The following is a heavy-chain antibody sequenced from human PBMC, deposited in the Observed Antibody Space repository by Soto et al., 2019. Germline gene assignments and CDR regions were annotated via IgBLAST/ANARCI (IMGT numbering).Heavy chain of an antibody. J-gene: IGHJ4*02. Sequence: SETLSLTCTVSGRSISSGGYYWSWIRQHPGKGLEWIGYIYYSGSTYYNPSLKSRVTISVDTSKNQSSMKLSSVTAADTAVYYCARVRRYYYDSSENSYYFDYWGQGTLVTVSS. CDR3: ARVRRYYYDSSENSYYFDY. CDR2: IYYSGST. D-gene: IGHD3-22*01. V-gene: IGHV4-31*03. CDR1: GRSISSGGYY.